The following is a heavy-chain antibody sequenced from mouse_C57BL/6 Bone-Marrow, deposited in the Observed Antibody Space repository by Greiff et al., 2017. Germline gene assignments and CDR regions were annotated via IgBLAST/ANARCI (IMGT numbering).Heavy chain of an antibody. CDR3: ARLDYYAMDY. V-gene: IGHV5-4*03. Sequence: EVKLMESGGGLVKPGGSLKLSCAASGFTFSSYAMSWVRQTPEKRLEWVATISDGGSYTYYPDNVKGRCTISRDNAKNNLYLQVSHLKSEDTAMYYCARLDYYAMDYWGQGTSVTVSS. CDR1: GFTFSSYA. CDR2: ISDGGSYT. J-gene: IGHJ4*01.